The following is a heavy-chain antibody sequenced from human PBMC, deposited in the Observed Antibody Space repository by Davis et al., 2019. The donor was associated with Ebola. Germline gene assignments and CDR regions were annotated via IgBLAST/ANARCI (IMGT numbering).Heavy chain of an antibody. CDR3: ARAQFPTTSDH. Sequence: SVKVSCKASGYTFTSYGISWVRQAPGQGLEWMGRIIPILGIANYAQKFQGRVTITADESTSTAYMELSSLRSEDTAVYFCARAQFPTTSDHWGQGTLVTVSS. CDR2: IIPILGIA. J-gene: IGHJ4*02. CDR1: GYTFTSYG. D-gene: IGHD1-1*01. V-gene: IGHV1-69*04.